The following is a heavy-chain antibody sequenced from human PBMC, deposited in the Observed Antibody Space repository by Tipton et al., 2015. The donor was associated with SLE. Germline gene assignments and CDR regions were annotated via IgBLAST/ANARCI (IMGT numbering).Heavy chain of an antibody. V-gene: IGHV4-39*07. Sequence: TLSLTCTVSGGSIRSRSVSWGWIRQPPGKGLEWIGSVCYGVNTYYNPSLKSRVTMSVDTSKNQLSLGLSSAAAADTAVYYCARNTLVQGVIPYYFDYWGQGSLVTVSS. J-gene: IGHJ4*02. CDR1: GGSIRSRSVS. D-gene: IGHD3-10*01. CDR3: ARNTLVQGVIPYYFDY. CDR2: VCYGVNT.